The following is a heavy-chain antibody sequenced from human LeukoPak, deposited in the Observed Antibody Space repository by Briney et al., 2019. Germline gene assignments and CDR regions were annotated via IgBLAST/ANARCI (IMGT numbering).Heavy chain of an antibody. CDR2: IIPIFGTV. CDR3: ASGRDGYNLFDY. Sequence: SVKVSCKASGGTFSSYAISLVRQAPGQGLEWMGGIIPIFGTVNYAQKFQGRVTITADESTSTAYMELSSLRSEDTAVYNCASGRDGYNLFDYWGQGTLVTVSS. D-gene: IGHD5-24*01. V-gene: IGHV1-69*01. J-gene: IGHJ4*02. CDR1: GGTFSSYA.